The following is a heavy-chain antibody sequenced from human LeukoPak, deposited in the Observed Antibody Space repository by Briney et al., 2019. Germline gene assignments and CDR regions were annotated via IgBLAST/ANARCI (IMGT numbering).Heavy chain of an antibody. J-gene: IGHJ4*02. CDR3: ARHGSRVMATIEDS. CDR2: INHSGST. Sequence: SETLSLTCAVYGGSFSGYYWSWIRQPPGKGLEWIGEINHSGSTNYNPSLKSRVTISVDTSKSQFSLQLSSVTAADTAVYYCARHGSRVMATIEDSWGQGTLVIVSS. V-gene: IGHV4-34*01. D-gene: IGHD5-12*01. CDR1: GGSFSGYY.